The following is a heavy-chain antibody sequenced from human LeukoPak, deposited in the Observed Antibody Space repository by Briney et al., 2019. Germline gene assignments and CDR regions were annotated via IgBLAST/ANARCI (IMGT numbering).Heavy chain of an antibody. J-gene: IGHJ6*03. Sequence: GGSLRLSCAASGFSFSYYWMRWVRQAPGKGLVWVSRINGDGSETYYADSVKGRFTISRDNSKNTLYLQMNSLRAEDTAVYYCARDPPIYYDFWSGYHEGYYMDVWGKGTTVTVSS. V-gene: IGHV3-74*01. D-gene: IGHD3-3*01. CDR2: INGDGSET. CDR3: ARDPPIYYDFWSGYHEGYYMDV. CDR1: GFSFSYYW.